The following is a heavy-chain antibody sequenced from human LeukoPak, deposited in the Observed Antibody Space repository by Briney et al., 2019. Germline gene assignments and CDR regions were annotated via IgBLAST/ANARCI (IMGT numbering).Heavy chain of an antibody. CDR2: IYYHENT. CDR3: ARQYQLLLYRNFDY. V-gene: IGHV4-39*01. D-gene: IGHD2-2*01. CDR1: GGSISSSSDY. J-gene: IGHJ4*02. Sequence: SETLSLTCTVSGGSISSSSDYWGWIRQAPGKGLEWIGSIYYHENTYYNPSLKSRVTISVDTSKNQFSLKLSSVTAADTAVYYCARQYQLLLYRNFDYWGQGTLVTVSS.